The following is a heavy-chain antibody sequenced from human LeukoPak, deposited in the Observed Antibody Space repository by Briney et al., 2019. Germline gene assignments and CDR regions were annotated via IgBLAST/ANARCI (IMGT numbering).Heavy chain of an antibody. CDR3: ARDLGSGWYYFDY. CDR1: GGSISSSSYY. V-gene: IGHV4-39*07. D-gene: IGHD6-19*01. CDR2: IYYSGST. J-gene: IGHJ4*02. Sequence: SETLSLTCTVSGGSISSSSYYWGWIRQPPGKGLEWIGSIYYSGSTYYNPSLKSRVTISVDTSKNQFSLKLSSVTAADTAVYYCARDLGSGWYYFDYWGQGTLVTVSS.